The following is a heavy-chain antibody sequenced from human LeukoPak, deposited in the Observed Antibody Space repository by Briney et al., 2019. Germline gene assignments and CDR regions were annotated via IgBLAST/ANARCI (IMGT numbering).Heavy chain of an antibody. J-gene: IGHJ5*02. CDR2: IYTSGST. CDR3: ARDRGVVVPENWFDP. V-gene: IGHV4-4*07. CDR1: GGSISSYY. Sequence: PSETLSLTCTVSGGSISSYYWSWIRQPAGKGLEWIGRIYTSGSTNYNPSLKSRVTMSVDTSKNQFSLKLSSVTAADTAVYYCARDRGVVVPENWFDPWGQGTLVTVSS. D-gene: IGHD2-21*02.